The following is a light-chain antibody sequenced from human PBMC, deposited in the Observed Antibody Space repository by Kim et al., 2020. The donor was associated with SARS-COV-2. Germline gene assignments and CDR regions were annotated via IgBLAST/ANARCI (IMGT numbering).Light chain of an antibody. CDR2: GKN. V-gene: IGLV3-19*01. CDR1: NFRIYY. Sequence: SSELTQDPAVSVALGQTVRITCQGDNFRIYYASWYQQKPGQAPVLVMYGKNNRPSGIPDRFSGSSSGNTASLTITGAQAEDEADYYCNSPDNIGDSFVFATGTKVTVL. J-gene: IGLJ1*01. CDR3: NSPDNIGDSFV.